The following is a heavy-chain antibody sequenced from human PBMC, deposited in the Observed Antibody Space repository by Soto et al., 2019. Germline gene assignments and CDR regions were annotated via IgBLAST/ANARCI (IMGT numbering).Heavy chain of an antibody. J-gene: IGHJ4*02. CDR3: AKDSSEHNPFTIFGVVFGNFDY. CDR1: GFTFSSYA. Sequence: GGSLRLSCAASGFTFSSYAMSWVRQAPGKGLEWVSAISGSGGSTYYADSVKGRFTISRDNSKNTLYLQMNSLRAEDTAVYYCAKDSSEHNPFTIFGVVFGNFDYWGQGTLVTVSS. D-gene: IGHD3-3*01. CDR2: ISGSGGST. V-gene: IGHV3-23*01.